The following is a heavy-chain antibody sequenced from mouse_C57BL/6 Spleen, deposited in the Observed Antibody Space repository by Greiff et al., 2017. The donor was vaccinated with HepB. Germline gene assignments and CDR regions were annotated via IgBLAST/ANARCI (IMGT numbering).Heavy chain of an antibody. CDR1: GFTFSSYA. D-gene: IGHD1-1*01. Sequence: EVQGVESGGGLVKPGGSLKLSCAASGFTFSSYAMSWVRQTPEKRLEWVATISDGGSYTYYPDNVKGRFTISRENAKNNLYLQMSHLKSEDTAMYYCARERHGSSLYWYFDVWGTGTTVTVSS. V-gene: IGHV5-4*01. CDR2: ISDGGSYT. CDR3: ARERHGSSLYWYFDV. J-gene: IGHJ1*03.